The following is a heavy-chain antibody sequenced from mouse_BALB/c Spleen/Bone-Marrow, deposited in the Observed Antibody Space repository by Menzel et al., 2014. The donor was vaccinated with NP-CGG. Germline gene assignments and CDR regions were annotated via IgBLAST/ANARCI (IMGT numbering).Heavy chain of an antibody. CDR2: ISSGGRYT. V-gene: IGHV5-6-4*01. CDR3: ARGEGYLDY. Sequence: EVKLVESGGGLVKPGGSLKLSCTASGFTFSSSTMSWVRQTPEKRLEWVAGISSGGRYTFYPDSVKGRFTISRDNAKNTLYLQMSSLKSEDTAMYYCARGEGYLDYWGQGTTLTVSS. CDR1: GFTFSSST. J-gene: IGHJ2*01.